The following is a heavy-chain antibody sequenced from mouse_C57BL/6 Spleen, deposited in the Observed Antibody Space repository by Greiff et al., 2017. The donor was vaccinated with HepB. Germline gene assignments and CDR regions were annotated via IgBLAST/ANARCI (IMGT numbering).Heavy chain of an antibody. J-gene: IGHJ3*01. V-gene: IGHV1-64*01. Sequence: QVQLQQPGAELVKPGASVKLSCKASGYTFTSYWMHWVKQRPGQGLEWIGMIHPNSGSTNYNEKFKSKATLTVDKSSSTAYMQLSSLTSEDSAVYYCAREGEDYYYGSSFAYWGQGTLVTVSA. CDR3: AREGEDYYYGSSFAY. D-gene: IGHD1-1*01. CDR2: IHPNSGST. CDR1: GYTFTSYW.